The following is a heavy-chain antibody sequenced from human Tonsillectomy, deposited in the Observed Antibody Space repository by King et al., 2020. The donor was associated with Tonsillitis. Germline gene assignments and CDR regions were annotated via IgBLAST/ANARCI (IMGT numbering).Heavy chain of an antibody. CDR1: GFTFSSYA. CDR3: ASREWIHLWSDNWIDP. D-gene: IGHD5-18*01. CDR2: ISASGAST. J-gene: IGHJ5*02. Sequence: EVQLVESGGGLVQPGGSLRLSCAASGFTFSSYAMNWVRQASGKGLEWISTISASGASTYYADSVKGRFTISRDNYKNTLDLQMNSLRVEDTAVYYCASREWIHLWSDNWIDPWGQGILVTVSS. V-gene: IGHV3-23*04.